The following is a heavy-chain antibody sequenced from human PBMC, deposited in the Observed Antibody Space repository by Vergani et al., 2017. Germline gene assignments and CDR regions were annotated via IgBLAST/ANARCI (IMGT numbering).Heavy chain of an antibody. CDR1: GFTFSDYY. CDR2: ISSSGSTI. J-gene: IGHJ4*02. D-gene: IGHD3-10*01. V-gene: IGHV3-11*01. Sequence: QVQLVESGGGLVKPGGSLRLSCAASGFTFSDYYMSWIRQAPGKGLEWVSYISSSGSTIYYADSVKGRFTLSRDNAKNSLYLQMTSLRAEDTAVYYCARFASSRIWFGELLDPYYFDYWGQGTLVTVSS. CDR3: ARFASSRIWFGELLDPYYFDY.